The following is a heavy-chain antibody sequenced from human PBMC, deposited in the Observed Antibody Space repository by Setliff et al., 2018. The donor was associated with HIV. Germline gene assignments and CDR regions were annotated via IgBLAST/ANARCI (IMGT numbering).Heavy chain of an antibody. J-gene: IGHJ5*01. V-gene: IGHV4-61*02. D-gene: IGHD2-21*02. CDR3: ARDAGTSIEESGDAYTWIDS. CDR1: GGSLSDTHW. CDR2: IFVAVGT. Sequence: SYTLSLTFTVSGGSLSDTHWWTWIRQPAGRGPQWIGRIFVAVGTKYNPSLKTRVTISLNASKNQFSLTLTAVTAEDKAVYYCARDAGTSIEESGDAYTWIDSWGQGTLVTVSS.